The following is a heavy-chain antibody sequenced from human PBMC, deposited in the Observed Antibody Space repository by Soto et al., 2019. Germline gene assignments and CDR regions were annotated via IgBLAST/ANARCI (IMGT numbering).Heavy chain of an antibody. CDR3: CGSSSDWFDP. CDR1: GVTFSSYS. Sequence: PVGSLRLSCAASGVTFSSYSINWVRQAPGKGLEWVSSISSSSSYIYYADSVKGRFTISRDNAKNSLYLQMNSLRVEDTAVYYCCGSSSDWFDPWGQGTLVTVSS. CDR2: ISSSSSYI. D-gene: IGHD6-13*01. V-gene: IGHV3-21*01. J-gene: IGHJ5*02.